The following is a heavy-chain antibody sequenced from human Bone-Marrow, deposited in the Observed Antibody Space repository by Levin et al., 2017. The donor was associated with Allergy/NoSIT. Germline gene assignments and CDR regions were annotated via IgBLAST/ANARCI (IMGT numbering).Heavy chain of an antibody. CDR1: GGSIRSGSYY. Sequence: SETLSLTCTVSGGSIRSGSYYWSWIRQPAGKGLEWIGRIYIRGSTNYNPSLKSRVTISVDTSKNQFSLKLNSLTAADTAMYYCAREGWQQMDSWFDPWGQGILVTVSS. CDR3: AREGWQQMDSWFDP. V-gene: IGHV4-61*02. CDR2: IYIRGST. J-gene: IGHJ5*02. D-gene: IGHD6-13*01.